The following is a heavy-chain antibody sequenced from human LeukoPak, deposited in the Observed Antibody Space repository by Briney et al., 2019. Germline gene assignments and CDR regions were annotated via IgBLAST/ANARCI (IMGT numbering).Heavy chain of an antibody. J-gene: IGHJ4*02. Sequence: SVKVSCTASGGTFSSYGISWVRQAPGQGLEWMGGIIPIFSTANYAQKFQGRVTITADESTSTAYMELSSLRSEDTAVYYCARGRLWMWYFDYWGQGTLVTVSS. D-gene: IGHD5-18*01. CDR2: IIPIFSTA. V-gene: IGHV1-69*13. CDR3: ARGRLWMWYFDY. CDR1: GGTFSSYG.